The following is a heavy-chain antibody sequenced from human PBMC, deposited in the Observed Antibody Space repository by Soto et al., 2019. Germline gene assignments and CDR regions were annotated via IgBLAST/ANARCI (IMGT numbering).Heavy chain of an antibody. D-gene: IGHD6-13*01. V-gene: IGHV4-31*01. CDR3: ARDPSGIAADGWFAP. Sequence: QVQLQESGPGLVKPSQTLSLTCTVSGGSISSGGYYWSWIRQHPGKGLEWIGYIYYSGSTYYNPSRKSPVPISVDPSKNQCPLKLSSVTAADTAVYYCARDPSGIAADGWFAPWGQGTLVTLSS. J-gene: IGHJ5*02. CDR2: IYYSGST. CDR1: GGSISSGGYY.